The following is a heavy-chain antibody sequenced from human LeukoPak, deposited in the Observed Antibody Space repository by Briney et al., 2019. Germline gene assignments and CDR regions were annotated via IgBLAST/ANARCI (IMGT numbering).Heavy chain of an antibody. D-gene: IGHD3-9*01. Sequence: SETLSLTCAVYGGSFSGYYWGWIRQPPGKGLEWIGEINHSGSTNYNPSLKSRVTISVDTSKNQFSLKLSSVTAADTAVYYCARDYDSGWSDAFDIWGQGTMVTVSS. CDR3: ARDYDSGWSDAFDI. CDR2: INHSGST. CDR1: GGSFSGYY. V-gene: IGHV4-34*01. J-gene: IGHJ3*02.